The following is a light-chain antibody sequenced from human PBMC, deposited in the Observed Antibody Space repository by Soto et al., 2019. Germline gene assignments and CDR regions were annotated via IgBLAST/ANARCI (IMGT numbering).Light chain of an antibody. CDR2: DVS. Sequence: QPVLTQPASVSGSPGQSITISCTGTSSDVGSYNYVSWYQQHPGKAPKLMIYDVSNRPSGISIRFSGSKSGNTASLTISGLQAEDEADYYCSSYASSSTLAVFGGGTKLTVL. CDR3: SSYASSSTLAV. J-gene: IGLJ2*01. V-gene: IGLV2-14*01. CDR1: SSDVGSYNY.